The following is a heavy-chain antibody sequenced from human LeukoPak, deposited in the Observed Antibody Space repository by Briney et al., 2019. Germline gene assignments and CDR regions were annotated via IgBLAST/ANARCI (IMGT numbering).Heavy chain of an antibody. CDR2: INHSGST. Sequence: SETLSLTCAVYGGSFSGYYWSWIRQPPGKGLEWIGEINHSGSTNYNPSLKSRVTISVDTSKNQFSLKLSSVTAADTAVYYCARIRRAREGTWGQGTMVTVSS. D-gene: IGHD1-1*01. CDR3: ARIRRAREGT. J-gene: IGHJ3*01. CDR1: GGSFSGYY. V-gene: IGHV4-34*01.